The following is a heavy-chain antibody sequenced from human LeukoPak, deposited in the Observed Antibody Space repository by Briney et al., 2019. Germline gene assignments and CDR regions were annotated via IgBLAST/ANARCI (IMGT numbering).Heavy chain of an antibody. D-gene: IGHD3-22*01. CDR1: GGSISSGGYS. Sequence: SQTLSLTCAVSGGSISSGGYSWSWIRQPPGRGLEWIGYIYYSGSTYYNPSLKSRVTISVDTSKNQFSLKLSSVPAADTAVYYCARAVNYYDSSGWGAYAFDIWGQGTMVTVSS. J-gene: IGHJ3*02. CDR2: IYYSGST. CDR3: ARAVNYYDSSGWGAYAFDI. V-gene: IGHV4-30-4*07.